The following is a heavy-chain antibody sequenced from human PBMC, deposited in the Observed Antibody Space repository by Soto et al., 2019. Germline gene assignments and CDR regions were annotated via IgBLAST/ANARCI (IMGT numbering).Heavy chain of an antibody. V-gene: IGHV4-31*03. CDR1: GGSITSGGYY. J-gene: IGHJ4*02. Sequence: SETLSLTCTVSGGSITSGGYYWTWIRQHPGNGLEWIGYIQYSGTTYYNPSLKIRVTISVDTSKNQFSLKLRSVTAADTAVHYCARGPPQCYYDRSGSGEIDFWGPGALLEVSS. CDR3: ARGPPQCYYDRSGSGEIDF. D-gene: IGHD3-22*01. CDR2: IQYSGTT.